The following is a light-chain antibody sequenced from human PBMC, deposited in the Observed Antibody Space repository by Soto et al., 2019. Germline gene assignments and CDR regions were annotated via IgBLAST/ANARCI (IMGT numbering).Light chain of an antibody. CDR2: WAS. J-gene: IGKJ4*01. Sequence: DIVMTQSPDSLAVSLGERATINCKSSQTLLYSSNNKNYLAWYQLKPGQPPKLIIKWASTRDSGAPDRFSGGGSGTDFTLTISSLQAEDVAVYYCQQYYNTLDLSFGGGTRVEIK. CDR3: QQYYNTLDLS. CDR1: QTLLYSSNNKNY. V-gene: IGKV4-1*01.